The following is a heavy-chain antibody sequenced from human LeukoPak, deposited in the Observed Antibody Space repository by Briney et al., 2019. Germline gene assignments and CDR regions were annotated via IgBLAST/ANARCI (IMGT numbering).Heavy chain of an antibody. D-gene: IGHD3-3*01. V-gene: IGHV4-59*01. CDR3: ARGYYDFSSNWFDP. J-gene: IGHJ5*02. CDR1: GGSISSYY. CDR2: IYYSGST. Sequence: SETLSLTCTVSGGSISSYYWSWIRQPPGKGLEWIGYIYYSGSTNYNPSHKSRVTISVDTSKNQLSLKLSSVTAADTAVYYCARGYYDFSSNWFDPWGQGTLVTVSS.